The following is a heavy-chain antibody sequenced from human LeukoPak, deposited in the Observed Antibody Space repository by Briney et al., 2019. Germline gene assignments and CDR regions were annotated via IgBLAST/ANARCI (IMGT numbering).Heavy chain of an antibody. D-gene: IGHD1-7*01. CDR3: ARERITGTTHPYFDY. Sequence: GGSLRLSCAASGFTFSSYEMNWVRQAPGKGLEWVSYISSSGSTIYYADSVKGRFTISRDNAKNSLYLQMNSLRAEDTAVYYCARERITGTTHPYFDYWGQGTLVTVSS. V-gene: IGHV3-48*03. CDR2: ISSSGSTI. CDR1: GFTFSSYE. J-gene: IGHJ4*02.